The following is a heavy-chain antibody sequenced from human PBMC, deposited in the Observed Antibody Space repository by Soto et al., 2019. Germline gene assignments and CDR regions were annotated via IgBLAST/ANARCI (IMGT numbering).Heavy chain of an antibody. CDR1: GVSISSSSYY. V-gene: IGHV4-39*01. J-gene: IGHJ4*02. CDR3: ARVGGNWNYFDY. CDR2: IYYSGST. Sequence: SETLSLTCTVSGVSISSSSYYWGWIRQPPGKGLEWIGSIYYSGSTYYNPSLKSRVTISVDTSKNQFSLKLSSVTAADTAVYYCARVGGNWNYFDYCGQGTLVTVSS. D-gene: IGHD3-16*01.